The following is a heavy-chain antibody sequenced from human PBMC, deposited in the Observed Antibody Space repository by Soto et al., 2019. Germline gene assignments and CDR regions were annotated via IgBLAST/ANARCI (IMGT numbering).Heavy chain of an antibody. D-gene: IGHD6-19*01. CDR1: GGTLSSYA. V-gene: IGHV1-69*01. Sequence: QVQLVQSGAEVKKPGFSVKVSCKASGGTLSSYAISWVRQAPGQGLEWMGGIIPIFGTANYAQKFQGRVTITADESKSTAYMELSSLRSEDTAVYYCARDRRGIAVAGTRPDYYYYGMDVWGQGTTVTVSS. J-gene: IGHJ6*02. CDR3: ARDRRGIAVAGTRPDYYYYGMDV. CDR2: IIPIFGTA.